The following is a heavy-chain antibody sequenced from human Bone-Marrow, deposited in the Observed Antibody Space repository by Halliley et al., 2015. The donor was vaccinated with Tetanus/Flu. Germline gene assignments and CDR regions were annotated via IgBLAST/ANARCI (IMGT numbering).Heavy chain of an antibody. CDR1: GFSFSTSA. D-gene: IGHD3-10*01. V-gene: IGHV3-23*01. J-gene: IGHJ3*02. Sequence: SLRLSCSASGFSFSTSAMSWVRQAPGKGLEWVSTLSGNGDATLYADSVMGRFTISRDISENTLFLQINSLRAEDTAVYYCAKGGYGSGSKDALDIWGQGTMVTVSS. CDR2: LSGNGDAT. CDR3: AKGGYGSGSKDALDI.